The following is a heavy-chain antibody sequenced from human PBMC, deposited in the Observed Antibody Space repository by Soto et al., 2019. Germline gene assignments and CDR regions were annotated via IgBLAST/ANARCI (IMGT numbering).Heavy chain of an antibody. D-gene: IGHD4-17*01. CDR3: TRPNASGDYDWYFDL. CDR1: GFTFSDSA. CDR2: IRSKVDDYAT. Sequence: QLVESGGGLVQPGGSLKLSCAASGFTFSDSALHWVRQASGKGLEWVGRIRSKVDDYATIYAASVKGRFTISRDDSKNTAYLQMNSLKTEDTAVYYCTRPNASGDYDWYFDLWGRGTLVTVSS. J-gene: IGHJ2*01. V-gene: IGHV3-73*02.